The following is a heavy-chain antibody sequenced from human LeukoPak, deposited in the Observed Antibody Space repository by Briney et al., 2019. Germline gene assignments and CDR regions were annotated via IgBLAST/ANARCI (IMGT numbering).Heavy chain of an antibody. CDR2: IYYSGST. V-gene: IGHV4-59*08. CDR3: ARQGKMATVLTNFDY. J-gene: IGHJ4*02. Sequence: SETLSLTCTVSGGSISSYYWSWIRQPPGKGLEWIGYIYYSGSTNYNPSLKSRVTISADTSKNQFSLKLSSVTAADTAVYYCARQGKMATVLTNFDYWGQGTLVTVSS. D-gene: IGHD5-24*01. CDR1: GGSISSYY.